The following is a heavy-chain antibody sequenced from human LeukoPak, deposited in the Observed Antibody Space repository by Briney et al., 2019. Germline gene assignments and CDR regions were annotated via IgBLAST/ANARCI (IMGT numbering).Heavy chain of an antibody. D-gene: IGHD6-19*01. CDR1: GNYW. V-gene: IGHV3-74*01. CDR2: INSDGSWT. J-gene: IGHJ4*02. Sequence: GGSLRLSCAASGNYWMHWVRQVPGKGLVWVSHINSDGSWTSYADSVKGRFTISKDNAKNTVYLQMNSLRVEDTAFYYCAKDNRRHYTSGPNPDSLHWGQGALVTVSS. CDR3: AKDNRRHYTSGPNPDSLH.